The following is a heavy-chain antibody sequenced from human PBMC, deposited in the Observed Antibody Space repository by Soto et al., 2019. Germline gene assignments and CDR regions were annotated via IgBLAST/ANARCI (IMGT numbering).Heavy chain of an antibody. CDR2: IWYDGSNK. CDR3: ARDPDSSGYYYYYGMDV. Sequence: GGSLRLSCAASGFTFSSYSMHWVRQAPGKGLEWVAVIWYDGSNKYYADSVKGRFTISRDNSKNTLYLQMNSLRAEDTAVYYCARDPDSSGYYYYYGMDVWGQGTTVTVSS. J-gene: IGHJ6*02. D-gene: IGHD3-22*01. V-gene: IGHV3-33*08. CDR1: GFTFSSYS.